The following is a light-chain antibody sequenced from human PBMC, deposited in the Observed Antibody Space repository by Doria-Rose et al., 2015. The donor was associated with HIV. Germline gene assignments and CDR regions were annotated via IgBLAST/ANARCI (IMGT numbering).Light chain of an antibody. V-gene: IGLV2-14*03. J-gene: IGLJ1*01. Sequence: DVGGFGSVSWYHQHTVKAPTLMIYDVSNRPSGVSNRFSGSKSGDTASLIISGLQAEDEADYYCNSYTTSSTHNYVFGTGTKVTVL. CDR1: DVGGFGS. CDR3: NSYTTSSTHNYV. CDR2: DVS.